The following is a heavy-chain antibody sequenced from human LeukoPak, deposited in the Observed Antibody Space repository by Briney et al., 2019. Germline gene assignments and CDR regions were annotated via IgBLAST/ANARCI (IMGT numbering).Heavy chain of an antibody. Sequence: GASVKVSCKASGYTFTGYYMHWVRQAPGQGLEWMGWINPNSGGTNYAQKLQGRVTMTTDTSTSTAYMELRSLRSDDTAVYYCARSSDQLHRFDYWGQGTLVTVSS. CDR1: GYTFTGYY. D-gene: IGHD2-2*01. CDR2: INPNSGGT. J-gene: IGHJ4*02. CDR3: ARSSDQLHRFDY. V-gene: IGHV1-2*02.